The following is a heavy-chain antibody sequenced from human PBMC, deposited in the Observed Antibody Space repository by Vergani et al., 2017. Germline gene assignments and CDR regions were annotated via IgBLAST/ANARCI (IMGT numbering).Heavy chain of an antibody. Sequence: EVQLVESGGGLVQPGGSPRLSCAASGFTFSSYEMNWVRQAPGKGLEWVSYISSSGSTIYYADSVKGRFTISRDNAKNSLYLQMNSLRAEDTAVYYCARAGGGNSCFDYWGQGTLVTVSS. CDR3: ARAGGGNSCFDY. D-gene: IGHD4-23*01. V-gene: IGHV3-48*03. CDR2: ISSSGSTI. J-gene: IGHJ4*02. CDR1: GFTFSSYE.